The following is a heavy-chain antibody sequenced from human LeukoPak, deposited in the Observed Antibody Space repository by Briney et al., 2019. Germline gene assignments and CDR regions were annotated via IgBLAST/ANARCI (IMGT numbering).Heavy chain of an antibody. J-gene: IGHJ3*02. CDR2: IKQDGSEK. CDR1: GFTFSSYW. CDR3: ARDRERYDAFDI. D-gene: IGHD1-26*01. V-gene: IGHV3-7*01. Sequence: GGSLRLSCASSGFTFSSYWMSWVGQAAGKGLEWVANIKQDGSEKYYVDSVKGGFTISRDNAKNPLYLQMNSLRAEDTAVYYCARDRERYDAFDIWGQGTMVTVSS.